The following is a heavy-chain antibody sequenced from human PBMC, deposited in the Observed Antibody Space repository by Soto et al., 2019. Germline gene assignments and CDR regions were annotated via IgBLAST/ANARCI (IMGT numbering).Heavy chain of an antibody. D-gene: IGHD5-18*01. CDR3: ARDSWIQLWFQTVPFDY. J-gene: IGHJ4*02. Sequence: SQTPSVTCAISGSSVSSDSAAFHCIRQSPSRGLEWLGRTYYRSKWYNDYAVSVKSRITINPDTSKNQFSLQLNPVTPEDTAVYYCARDSWIQLWFQTVPFDYWGQGTMVTVSS. V-gene: IGHV6-1*01. CDR2: TYYRSKWYN. CDR1: GSSVSSDSAA.